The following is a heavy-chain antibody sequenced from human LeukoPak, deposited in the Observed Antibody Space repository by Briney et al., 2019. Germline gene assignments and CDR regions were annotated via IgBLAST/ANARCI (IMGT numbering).Heavy chain of an antibody. D-gene: IGHD4-17*01. Sequence: GGSLRLSCVASGFPFSSYTLSWVRQAPGKGLEWVSAISGSSPATYYSGSVKGRFTISRDNSKNTLYLQMNSLRAEDTAVYYCAKERQAGDYFTSDHWGQGTLVTVSS. CDR3: AKERQAGDYFTSDH. J-gene: IGHJ4*02. V-gene: IGHV3-23*01. CDR2: ISGSSPAT. CDR1: GFPFSSYT.